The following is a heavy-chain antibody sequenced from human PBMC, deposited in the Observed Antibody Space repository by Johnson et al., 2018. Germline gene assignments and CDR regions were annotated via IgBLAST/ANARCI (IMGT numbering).Heavy chain of an antibody. J-gene: IGHJ6*02. D-gene: IGHD1-26*01. Sequence: QVQLVQSGGGVVQPGRSLRLSCVASGFTFSNYGMHWVRQAPGKGLEWVAVISYDGSNKYYGDSVKGRFTISRDNSKNTLYLKMNSLRGEDTAVYYCARESRVGATRGYYYYGMDVWGQGTTVTVSS. CDR1: GFTFSNYG. CDR2: ISYDGSNK. V-gene: IGHV3-30*03. CDR3: ARESRVGATRGYYYYGMDV.